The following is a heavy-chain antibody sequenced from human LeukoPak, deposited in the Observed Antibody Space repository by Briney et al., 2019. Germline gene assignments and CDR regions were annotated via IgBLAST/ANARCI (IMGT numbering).Heavy chain of an antibody. Sequence: AGGSLRLSCAASGFTVSSIYMSWVRQAPGKGLEWVSATVGSRPDTYHADSVKGRFTVSRDNSRNTLYLQMNNLRIEDSAVYYCTKAPLMSCTGAFCYPFDSWGQGVLVTVSS. CDR1: GFTVSSIY. CDR2: VGSRPDT. V-gene: IGHV3-53*05. CDR3: TKAPLMSCTGAFCYPFDS. J-gene: IGHJ4*02. D-gene: IGHD2-8*02.